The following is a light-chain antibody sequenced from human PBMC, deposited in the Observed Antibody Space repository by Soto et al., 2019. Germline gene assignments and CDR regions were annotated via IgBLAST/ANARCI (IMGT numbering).Light chain of an antibody. CDR3: QTWGSDSQV. Sequence: QSVLTQSPSASASLGASVKLTCTVTGGHTTYAIAWHQQQPDKAPRYLMTLNSDGTHFDGDGIPDRFSGSSSGAERYLTISSLQPEDEADYYCQTWGSDSQVFGAGTKVTVL. CDR1: GGHTTYA. V-gene: IGLV4-69*01. J-gene: IGLJ1*01. CDR2: LNSDGTH.